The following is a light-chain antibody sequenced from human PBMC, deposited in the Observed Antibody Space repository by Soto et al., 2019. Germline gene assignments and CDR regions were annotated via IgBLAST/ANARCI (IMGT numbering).Light chain of an antibody. Sequence: QSALTQPPSVSVAPGQRVTISCTGSSSNIGAGYDVHWYQQLPGTAPKLLIYRNTNRPSGVPDRFSGSKSGTSACLAITGLQAEDEADYYCQSCDSSLSGSGVFGTGTKVTVL. CDR2: RNT. J-gene: IGLJ1*01. CDR3: QSCDSSLSGSGV. CDR1: SSNIGAGYD. V-gene: IGLV1-40*01.